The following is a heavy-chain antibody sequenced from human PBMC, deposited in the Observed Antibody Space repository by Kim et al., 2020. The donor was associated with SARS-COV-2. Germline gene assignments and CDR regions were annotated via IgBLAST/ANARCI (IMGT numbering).Heavy chain of an antibody. D-gene: IGHD3-10*01. J-gene: IGHJ5*02. V-gene: IGHV1-69*04. CDR3: ARGDQKQMVRGVSNTFDP. CDR2: IIPILGIA. CDR1: GGTFSSYA. Sequence: SVKVSCKASGGTFSSYAISWVRQAPGQGLEWMGRIIPILGIANYAQKFQGRVTITADKSTSTAYMELSSLRSEDTAVYYCARGDQKQMVRGVSNTFDPWGQGTLVTVSS.